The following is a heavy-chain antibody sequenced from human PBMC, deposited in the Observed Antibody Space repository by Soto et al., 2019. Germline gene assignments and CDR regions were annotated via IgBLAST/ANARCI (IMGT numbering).Heavy chain of an antibody. D-gene: IGHD3-22*01. Sequence: GESLKISCQGSGYSFISYWTGWVRQKPGKGLEWMGIIYPGDSDTRYTPAFQGQVTISADKSINTAYLQWSSLKASDTAMYFWATLDQLDTSARSTAGFDYWGQGPRVT. J-gene: IGHJ4*02. V-gene: IGHV5-51*01. CDR3: ATLDQLDTSARSTAGFDY. CDR2: IYPGDSDT. CDR1: GYSFISYW.